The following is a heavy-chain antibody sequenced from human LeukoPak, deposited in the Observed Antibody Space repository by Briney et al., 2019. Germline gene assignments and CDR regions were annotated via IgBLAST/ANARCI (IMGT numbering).Heavy chain of an antibody. D-gene: IGHD2-15*01. V-gene: IGHV3-48*03. CDR3: ARVGVVVAATGNLGFDL. Sequence: GGSLRLSCAASGFTFSSYEMNWLRQAPGKGREWGSYISSSGTTIYYADSVTGRFTITRDNAKNSLYLQMNSLRGEDTAVYYCARVGVVVAATGNLGFDLWGQGTLVTVSS. CDR1: GFTFSSYE. CDR2: ISSSGTTI. J-gene: IGHJ5*02.